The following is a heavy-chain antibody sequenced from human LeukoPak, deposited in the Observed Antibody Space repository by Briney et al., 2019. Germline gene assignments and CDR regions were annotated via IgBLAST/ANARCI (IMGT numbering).Heavy chain of an antibody. CDR1: GGSFSGYY. CDR2: INHSGST. J-gene: IGHJ6*03. Sequence: SETLSLTCAVYGGSFSGYYWSWIRQPPGKGLEWIGEINHSGSTNYNPSLKSRVTISVDTSKNQFSLRLSSVTAADTAVYYCARDRFDDSSGYYYHYYYYMDVWGKGTTVTVSS. D-gene: IGHD3-22*01. CDR3: ARDRFDDSSGYYYHYYYYMDV. V-gene: IGHV4-34*01.